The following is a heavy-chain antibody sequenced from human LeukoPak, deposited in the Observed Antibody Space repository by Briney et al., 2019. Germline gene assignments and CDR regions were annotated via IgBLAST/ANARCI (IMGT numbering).Heavy chain of an antibody. Sequence: ASVKISCKASGGAFSSYNITWVRQAPGQGLEWMGRIIPMFGTANFAQKFQGRVTITADESTSTAYMELSSLRSEDTAVYYCARGTGGYDSVWGNYRPFDYWGQGTLATVSS. D-gene: IGHD3-16*02. CDR2: IIPMFGTA. J-gene: IGHJ4*02. V-gene: IGHV1-69*13. CDR3: ARGTGGYDSVWGNYRPFDY. CDR1: GGAFSSYN.